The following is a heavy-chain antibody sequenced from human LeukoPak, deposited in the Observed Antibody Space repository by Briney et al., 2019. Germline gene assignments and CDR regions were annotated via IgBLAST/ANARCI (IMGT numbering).Heavy chain of an antibody. J-gene: IGHJ4*02. V-gene: IGHV3-49*04. CDR2: IRSKADGGTT. D-gene: IGHD1-7*01. CDR1: GVTFGDDA. Sequence: GGSLRLSCTASGVTFGDDAMSWVRQAPGKGVEGGGFIRSKADGGTTEYAACVKGRLTISRHDSKSIAYLQMNSLTTEDTAVYYCTPELRSYWGQGTLVTVSS. CDR3: TPELRSY.